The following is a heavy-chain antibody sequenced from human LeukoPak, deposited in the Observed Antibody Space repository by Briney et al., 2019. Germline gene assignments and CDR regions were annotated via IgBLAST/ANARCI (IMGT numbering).Heavy chain of an antibody. CDR2: ISYSGGRT. D-gene: IGHD1-26*01. CDR1: GFTFSSYD. CDR3: AKDDGGSPPDAFDI. Sequence: GGSLRLSCAASGFTFSSYDMIWVRQAPGKGLEWVSTISYSGGRTDYADSVKGRFAISRDSSKNTLYLQMNGLRGDDTAIYYCAKDDGGSPPDAFDIWGQGTLVSVSS. J-gene: IGHJ3*02. V-gene: IGHV3-23*01.